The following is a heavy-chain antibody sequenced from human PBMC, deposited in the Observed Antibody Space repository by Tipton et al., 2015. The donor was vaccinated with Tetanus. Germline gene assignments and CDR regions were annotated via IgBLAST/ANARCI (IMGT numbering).Heavy chain of an antibody. CDR2: IHPSGIT. CDR1: GGSFSNYY. CDR3: ARARSASTGLEKGFDT. V-gene: IGHV4-34*01. J-gene: IGHJ5*02. D-gene: IGHD3-9*01. Sequence: TLSLTCAVYGGSFSNYYLTWIRQPPGQGLEWIGEIHPSGITNYNPSLINRVAISVDTSKIQFSLRLTSVTAADTAVYYCARARSASTGLEKGFDTWGQGTLVTVSS.